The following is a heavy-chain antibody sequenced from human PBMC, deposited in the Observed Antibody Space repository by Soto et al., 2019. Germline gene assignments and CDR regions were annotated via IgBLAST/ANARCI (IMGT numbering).Heavy chain of an antibody. Sequence: GGSLRLSCAASGFTFSSYGMHWVRQAPGKGLEWVAVIWYDGSNKYYADSVKGRFTISRDNSKNTLYLQMNSLRAEDMAVYYCARAGLYCSGGSCYAEYYFDYWGQGTLVTVSS. CDR2: IWYDGSNK. D-gene: IGHD2-15*01. V-gene: IGHV3-33*01. J-gene: IGHJ4*02. CDR3: ARAGLYCSGGSCYAEYYFDY. CDR1: GFTFSSYG.